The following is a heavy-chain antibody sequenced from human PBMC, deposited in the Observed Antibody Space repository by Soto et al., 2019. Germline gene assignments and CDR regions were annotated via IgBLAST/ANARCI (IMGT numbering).Heavy chain of an antibody. J-gene: IGHJ6*02. CDR3: AREGIAVAGSYGMDV. D-gene: IGHD6-19*01. CDR2: INPNSGGT. V-gene: IGHV1-2*04. CDR1: GYTFTGYY. Sequence: QVQLVQSGAEVTKPGASVKVSCKASGYTFTGYYMHWVRQAPGQGLEWMGWINPNSGGTNYAQKFQGWVTMTRDTSISTAYMELSRLRSDDTAVYYCAREGIAVAGSYGMDVWGQGTTVTVSS.